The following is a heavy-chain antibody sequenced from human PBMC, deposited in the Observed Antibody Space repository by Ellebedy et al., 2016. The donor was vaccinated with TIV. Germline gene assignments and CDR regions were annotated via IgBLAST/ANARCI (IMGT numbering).Heavy chain of an antibody. D-gene: IGHD6-19*01. CDR2: INPSDETK. V-gene: IGHV1-46*01. J-gene: IGHJ4*02. CDR1: GYTFSNYY. Sequence: AASVKVSCKTSGYTFSNYYMHWVRQAPGQGLEWMGIINPSDETKSYAQNFQGRVTVTRDTSTSTVYMELSSLRSEDTAVYYCARARSSGWLHTPDYWGQGILVTVSS. CDR3: ARARSSGWLHTPDY.